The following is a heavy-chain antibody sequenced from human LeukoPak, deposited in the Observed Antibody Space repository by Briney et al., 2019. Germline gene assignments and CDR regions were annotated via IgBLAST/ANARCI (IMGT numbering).Heavy chain of an antibody. J-gene: IGHJ6*03. CDR3: ARVIDILTGPSCCKKYYYYYYMDV. Sequence: SVKVSCKASGGTFSSYAISWVRQAPGQGLEWMGGIIPIFGTANYAQKFQGRVTITADESTSTAYMELSRLRSDDTAVYYCARVIDILTGPSCCKKYYYYYYMDVWGKGTTVTVSS. V-gene: IGHV1-69*13. CDR1: GGTFSSYA. CDR2: IIPIFGTA. D-gene: IGHD3-9*01.